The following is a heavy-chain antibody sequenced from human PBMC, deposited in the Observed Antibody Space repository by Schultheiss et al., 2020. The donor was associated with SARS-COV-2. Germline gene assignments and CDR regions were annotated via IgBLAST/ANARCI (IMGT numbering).Heavy chain of an antibody. Sequence: ASVKVSCKASGYTFNSYGISWVRQAPGQGLEWMGWINPNSGGTNYAQKFQGRVTMTRDTSISTAYMELSRLRSDDTAVYFCARPHDYGDYYPDYWGQGTLVTVSS. J-gene: IGHJ4*02. D-gene: IGHD4-17*01. CDR2: INPNSGGT. CDR3: ARPHDYGDYYPDY. CDR1: GYTFNSYG. V-gene: IGHV1-2*02.